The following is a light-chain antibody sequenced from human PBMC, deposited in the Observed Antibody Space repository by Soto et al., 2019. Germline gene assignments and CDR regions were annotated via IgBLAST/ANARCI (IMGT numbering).Light chain of an antibody. Sequence: DILLTQSPLTLPVTPGETASISCSCIHVLLHSNGYNYLDWYLQKPGQSPQLLIYLGPNRASGVPDRFSGSGSGTDFTLKISRVEAEDVGVYYCVQALQSPPWTFGQGTKVDIK. CDR2: LGP. V-gene: IGKV2-28*01. CDR3: VQALQSPPWT. J-gene: IGKJ1*01. CDR1: HVLLHSNGYNY.